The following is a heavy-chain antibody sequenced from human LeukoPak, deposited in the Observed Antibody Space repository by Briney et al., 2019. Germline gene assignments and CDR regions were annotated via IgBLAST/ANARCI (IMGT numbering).Heavy chain of an antibody. D-gene: IGHD2-2*01. CDR2: ISSSSSTI. CDR3: YCSSTSCSLN. CDR1: GFTFSSYS. Sequence: GGSLRLPCAASGFTFSSYSMNWVRQAPGKGLEWVSYISSSSSTINYADSVKGRFTISRDNAKNSLYLQMNSLRAEDTAVYYCYCSSTSCSLNWGQGTLVTVSS. V-gene: IGHV3-48*01. J-gene: IGHJ4*02.